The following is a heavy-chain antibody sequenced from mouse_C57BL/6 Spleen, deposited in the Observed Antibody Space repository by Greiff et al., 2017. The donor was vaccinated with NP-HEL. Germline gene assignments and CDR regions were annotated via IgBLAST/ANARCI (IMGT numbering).Heavy chain of an antibody. D-gene: IGHD2-3*01. CDR1: GFTFSSYA. CDR2: ISDGGSYT. CDR3: ARDDGYYVGY. J-gene: IGHJ2*01. V-gene: IGHV5-4*01. Sequence: DVQLVESGGGLVKPGGSLKLSCAASGFTFSSYAMSWVRQTPEKRLEWVATISDGGSYTYYPDNVKGRFTISRDNAKNNLYLQMSHLKSEDTAMYYCARDDGYYVGYWGQGTTLTVSS.